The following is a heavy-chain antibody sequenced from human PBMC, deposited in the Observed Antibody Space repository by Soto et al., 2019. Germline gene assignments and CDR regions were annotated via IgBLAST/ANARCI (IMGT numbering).Heavy chain of an antibody. J-gene: IGHJ6*02. Sequence: GASVKVSCKASGYTFTSYYMHWVRQAPGQGLEWMRKINHSGGSTSYAQKFQGRVTMTRDTPTSTVYMELSSLRSEDTAVYYCARVQYYYGSGSYPHYYYGMDVWGQGTTVTVSS. CDR3: ARVQYYYGSGSYPHYYYGMDV. D-gene: IGHD3-10*01. CDR1: GYTFTSYY. CDR2: INHSGGST. V-gene: IGHV1-46*01.